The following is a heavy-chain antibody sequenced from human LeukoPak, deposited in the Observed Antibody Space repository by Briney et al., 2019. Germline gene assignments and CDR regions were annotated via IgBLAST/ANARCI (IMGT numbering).Heavy chain of an antibody. CDR3: ARVEGYSGYDSTAKRHYYYYYMDV. D-gene: IGHD5-12*01. J-gene: IGHJ6*03. Sequence: SQTLSLTCAISGYSVSSNSAAWNWLTQSPSRGLEWLGRTYYRSKWYNDYAVSVKSRITINPDTSKNQFSLQLNSVTPEDTAVYYCARVEGYSGYDSTAKRHYYYYYMDVWGKGTTVTVSS. CDR1: GYSVSSNSAA. V-gene: IGHV6-1*01. CDR2: TYYRSKWYN.